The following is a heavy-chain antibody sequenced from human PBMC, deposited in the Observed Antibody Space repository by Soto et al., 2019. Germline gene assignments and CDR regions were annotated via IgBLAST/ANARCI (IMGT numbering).Heavy chain of an antibody. V-gene: IGHV3-23*01. Sequence: EVQLLESGGGLVQPGGSLRLSCAASRFTFSSYAMSWVRQAPGKGLEWVSAISGSGGSTYYADSVKGRFTISRDNSKNTLYLQMNSLRAEDTAVYYCAKCLAAAGKWYYYYYGMDVWGQGTTVTVSS. CDR1: RFTFSSYA. J-gene: IGHJ6*02. CDR2: ISGSGGST. CDR3: AKCLAAAGKWYYYYYGMDV. D-gene: IGHD6-13*01.